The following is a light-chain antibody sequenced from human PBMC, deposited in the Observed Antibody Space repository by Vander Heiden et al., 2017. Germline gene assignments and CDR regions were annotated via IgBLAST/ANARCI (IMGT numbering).Light chain of an antibody. CDR1: SSDVGSYNL. CDR2: EVS. Sequence: SSLTPPAPGSGSPGQAITISCTGTSSDVGSYNLVSWYQQHPGKAPKLMIYEVSKRPSGVSNRFSCSKSGNTASLTISGLQAEDEADYYCCSYAGSSTLVFGGGTKLTVL. CDR3: CSYAGSSTLV. J-gene: IGLJ2*01. V-gene: IGLV2-23*02.